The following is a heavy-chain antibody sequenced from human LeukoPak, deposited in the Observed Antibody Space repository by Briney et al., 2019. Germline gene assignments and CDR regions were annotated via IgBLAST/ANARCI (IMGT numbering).Heavy chain of an antibody. J-gene: IGHJ3*01. D-gene: IGHD3-22*01. CDR1: GFTVSSYD. V-gene: IGHV3-48*03. CDR2: ITGSGTTI. CDR3: ARFLREYDDISGYSNF. Sequence: GGSLRLSCAASGFTVSSYDMSWVRQAPGKGLEWIAYITGSGTTIHYADSVKGRFTISRDNSKNSVYLQMRNLRAEDTAVYYCARFLREYDDISGYSNFWGQGTMLTVSS.